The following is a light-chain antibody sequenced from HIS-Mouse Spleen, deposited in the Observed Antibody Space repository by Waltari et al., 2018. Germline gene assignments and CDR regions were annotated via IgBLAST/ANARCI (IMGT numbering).Light chain of an antibody. V-gene: IGKV1-13*02. CDR1: QGISSA. CDR2: DAS. J-gene: IGKJ3*01. Sequence: AIQLTQSPSSLSASVGDRVTITCRASQGISSALAWYQQKPGKAPKLLIYDASSLESGVPSRFSGSGSGTDFTLTISSLQPEDFAVYYCQQYGSSFTFGPGTKVDIK. CDR3: QQYGSSFT.